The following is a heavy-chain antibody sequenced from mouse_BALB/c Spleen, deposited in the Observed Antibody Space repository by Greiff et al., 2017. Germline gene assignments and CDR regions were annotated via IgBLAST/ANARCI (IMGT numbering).Heavy chain of an antibody. J-gene: IGHJ2*01. CDR3: ARRGDYYGSSYYLDY. Sequence: VQLQESGAELVRPGSSVKISCKASGYAFSSYWMNWVKQRPGQGLEWIGQIYPGDGDTNYNGKFKGKATLTADKSSSTAYMQLSSLTSEDSAVYFCARRGDYYGSSYYLDYWGQGTTLTVSS. V-gene: IGHV1-80*01. CDR2: IYPGDGDT. CDR1: GYAFSSYW. D-gene: IGHD1-1*01.